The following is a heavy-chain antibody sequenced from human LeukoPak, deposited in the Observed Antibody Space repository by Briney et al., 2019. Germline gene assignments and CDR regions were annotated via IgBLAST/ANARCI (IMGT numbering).Heavy chain of an antibody. Sequence: SETLSLTCAVYGGSFSGYYWSWIRQPPGKGLEWIGEINHSGSTNYNPSRKSRVTISVDTSKNQFSLKLSSVTAADTAVYYCARESVNDYWGQGTLVTVSS. CDR3: ARESVNDY. CDR1: GGSFSGYY. J-gene: IGHJ4*02. CDR2: INHSGST. D-gene: IGHD5/OR15-5a*01. V-gene: IGHV4-34*01.